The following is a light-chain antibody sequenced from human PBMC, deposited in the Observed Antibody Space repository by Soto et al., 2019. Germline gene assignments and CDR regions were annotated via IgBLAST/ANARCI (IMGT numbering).Light chain of an antibody. J-gene: IGKJ1*01. CDR3: QQSYSTPPWT. CDR1: QDISNY. CDR2: AAS. V-gene: IGKV1-39*01. Sequence: DIQMTQSPSSLSASVGDRVTITCQASQDISNYLNWYQQKPGKAPKLLIYAASNLQSGVPSRFSGSGSGTDFTLTISSLQPEDFATYFCQQSYSTPPWTFGQGTKGDIK.